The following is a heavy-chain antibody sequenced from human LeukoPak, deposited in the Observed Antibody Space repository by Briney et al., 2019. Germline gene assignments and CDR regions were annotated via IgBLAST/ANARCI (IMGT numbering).Heavy chain of an antibody. CDR2: ISSSSYI. V-gene: IGHV3-21*01. J-gene: IGHJ5*02. D-gene: IGHD7-27*01. CDR3: ARGRTNSGWFDP. Sequence: GGSLRLSCAASGFTFSSYSMNWVRQAPGKGLEWVSSISSSSYIYYADSVKGRFTISRDNAKNSLYLQMNSLRAEDTAVYYCARGRTNSGWFDPWGQGTLVTVSS. CDR1: GFTFSSYS.